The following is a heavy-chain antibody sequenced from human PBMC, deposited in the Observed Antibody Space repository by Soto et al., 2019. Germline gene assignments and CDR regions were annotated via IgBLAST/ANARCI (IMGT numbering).Heavy chain of an antibody. Sequence: GGSLRLCCAASGFTFSSYSMNWVRQAPGKGLEWVSSISSSSSYIYYADSVKGRFTISRDNAKNSLYLQMHSLRAEDTSVYYCVILIVRRAARYTLFPAPPFTDL. CDR1: GFTFSSYS. J-gene: IGHJ2*01. V-gene: IGHV3-21*01. D-gene: IGHD6-25*01. CDR2: ISSSSSYI. CDR3: VILIVRRAARYTLFPAPPFTDL.